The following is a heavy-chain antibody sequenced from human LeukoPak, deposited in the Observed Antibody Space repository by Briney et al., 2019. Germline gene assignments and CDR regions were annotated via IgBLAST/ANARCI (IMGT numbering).Heavy chain of an antibody. Sequence: PSETLSLTCTVSGGSISNYYWSWIRQPPGKGLEWIGYIYQSGSTDYNPSLKSRVTISVDTSKNQFSLKLSSVTAADTAVYFCARAHYFGSGSYFDYWGQGTLVAVSS. D-gene: IGHD3-10*01. V-gene: IGHV4-59*01. J-gene: IGHJ4*02. CDR2: IYQSGST. CDR3: ARAHYFGSGSYFDY. CDR1: GGSISNYY.